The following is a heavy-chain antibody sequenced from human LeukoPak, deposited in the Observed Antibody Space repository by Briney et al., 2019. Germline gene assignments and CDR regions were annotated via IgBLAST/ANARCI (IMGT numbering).Heavy chain of an antibody. J-gene: IGHJ4*02. CDR1: GFTFSNAW. Sequence: KPGGSLRLSCAASGFTFSNAWMNWVRQAPGKGLEWVGEINHSGSTNYNPSLKSRVTVSVDTSKNQFSLKLSSVTAADTAVYYCARTILVGDRDCWGQGTLVTVSS. V-gene: IGHV4-34*01. CDR2: INHSGST. D-gene: IGHD1-26*01. CDR3: ARTILVGDRDC.